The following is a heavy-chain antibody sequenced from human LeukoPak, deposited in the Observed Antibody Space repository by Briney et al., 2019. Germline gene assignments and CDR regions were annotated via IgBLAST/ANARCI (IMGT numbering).Heavy chain of an antibody. Sequence: SETLSLTCTVSGGSISSYYWSWIRQPPGKGLEWIGYIYYSGSTNYNPSLKSRVTLSVDQSKNQFSLKLSPVTAAEKAVYYCARLTSRYYFDYWGQGTLVTVSS. V-gene: IGHV4-59*01. CDR3: ARLTSRYYFDY. CDR1: GGSISSYY. J-gene: IGHJ4*02. D-gene: IGHD5/OR15-5a*01. CDR2: IYYSGST.